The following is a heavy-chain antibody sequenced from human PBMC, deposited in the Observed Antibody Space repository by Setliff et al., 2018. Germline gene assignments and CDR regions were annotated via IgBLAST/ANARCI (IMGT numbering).Heavy chain of an antibody. D-gene: IGHD6-19*01. V-gene: IGHV4-61*01. CDR2: IYYSGST. Sequence: SETLSLTCTVSGGSVSSGSYYWSWIRQPPGKGLEWIGYIYYSGSTNYNPSLKSRVTISVDTSKNQFSLELSSVTAADTAVYYCVRGETSSGWYIYYYYYMDVWGKGTTVTVSS. CDR3: VRGETSSGWYIYYYYYMDV. J-gene: IGHJ6*03. CDR1: GGSVSSGSYY.